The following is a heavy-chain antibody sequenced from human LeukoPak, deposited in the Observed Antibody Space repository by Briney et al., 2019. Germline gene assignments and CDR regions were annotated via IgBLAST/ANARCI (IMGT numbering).Heavy chain of an antibody. D-gene: IGHD3-22*01. V-gene: IGHV1-18*01. J-gene: IGHJ4*02. CDR1: GYTFTSYG. CDR3: ARVTTDYYDSSGNFDY. CDR2: ISAYNGNT. Sequence: GASVKVSCKASGYTFTSYGISWVRQAPGQGLEWMGWISAYNGNTNYAQKLQGRVTMTTDTSTSTAYMELRSLRSDDTAVYYCARVTTDYYDSSGNFDYWGQGTLVTVSS.